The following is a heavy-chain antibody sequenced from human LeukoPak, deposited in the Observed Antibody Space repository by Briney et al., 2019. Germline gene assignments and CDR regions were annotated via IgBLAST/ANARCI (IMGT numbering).Heavy chain of an antibody. CDR3: ARGDYDSLDY. D-gene: IGHD3-22*01. J-gene: IGHJ4*02. CDR2: ITSSGSYI. V-gene: IGHV3-21*01. Sequence: GGSLRLSCAVSGFSFGSYSMNWVRQAPGKGLEWVSSITSSGSYIHYADSVKGRFTISRDNAKNSLYLQMNSLRAEDTAVYYCARGDYDSLDYWGQGTLVTVSS. CDR1: GFSFGSYS.